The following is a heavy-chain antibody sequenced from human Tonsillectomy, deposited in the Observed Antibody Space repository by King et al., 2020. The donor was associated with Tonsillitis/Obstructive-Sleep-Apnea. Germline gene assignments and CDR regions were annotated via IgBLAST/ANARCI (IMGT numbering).Heavy chain of an antibody. V-gene: IGHV1-46*01. J-gene: IGHJ4*02. CDR2: INPSDGIT. Sequence: VQLVESWAELKKPGASVKVSCKASGYTFTRNYVHWVRQAPGQGLEWMGIINPSDGITTYAQRFQGRVTMTRDTSTSTVNMELSSLRAEDTAVYYCVGDDKDGRHLDYWGQGSLVSVSS. D-gene: IGHD2-15*01. CDR3: VGDDKDGRHLDY. CDR1: GYTFTRNY.